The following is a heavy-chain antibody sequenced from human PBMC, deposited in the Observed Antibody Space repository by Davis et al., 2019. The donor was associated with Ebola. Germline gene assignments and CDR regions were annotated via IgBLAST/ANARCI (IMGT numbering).Heavy chain of an antibody. D-gene: IGHD2-15*01. V-gene: IGHV4-59*01. J-gene: IGHJ3*02. CDR3: ARGLYSGAFDI. CDR1: GDSMSDYY. CDR2: MYYSGTT. Sequence: SETLSLTCTVSGDSMSDYYYNWIRQPPGRGLEWIGNMYYSGTTNRNPSLMSRVTISGDMSRNQFSLTLNSVTAADTAMYYCARGLYSGAFDIWGQGTMVTVSS.